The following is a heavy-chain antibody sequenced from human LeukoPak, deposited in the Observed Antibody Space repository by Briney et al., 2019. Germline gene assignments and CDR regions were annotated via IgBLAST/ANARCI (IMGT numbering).Heavy chain of an antibody. V-gene: IGHV3-48*01. Sequence: PGGSLRLSWAASGFTFSSYSMNWVRQAPGKRLEWLSYISSSSSSIYYADSVKGRFTISRDNAKNSLYLQMNSLRAEDTAVYYCARPIYDSSGYYHDYWGQGTLVTVSS. CDR2: ISSSSSSI. J-gene: IGHJ4*02. D-gene: IGHD3-22*01. CDR3: ARPIYDSSGYYHDY. CDR1: GFTFSSYS.